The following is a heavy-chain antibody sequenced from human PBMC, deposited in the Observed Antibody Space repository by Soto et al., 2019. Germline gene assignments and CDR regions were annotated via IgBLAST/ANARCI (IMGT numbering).Heavy chain of an antibody. CDR1: GDSVSSNSAA. V-gene: IGHV6-1*01. J-gene: IGHJ6*02. D-gene: IGHD6-13*01. CDR3: ARARAAAGRRTYYYYGMDV. CDR2: TYYRSKWYN. Sequence: SQTLSLTCAISGDSVSSNSAAWNWIRQSPSRGLEWLGRTYYRSKWYNDYAVSVKSRITINPDTSKNQFSLQLNSVTPEDTAVYYCARARAAAGRRTYYYYGMDVWGQGTTVTVSS.